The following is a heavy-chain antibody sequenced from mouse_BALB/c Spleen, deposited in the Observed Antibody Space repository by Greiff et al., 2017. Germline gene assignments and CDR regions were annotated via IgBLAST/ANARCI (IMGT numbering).Heavy chain of an antibody. Sequence: DVHLVESGGGLVKPGGSLKLSCAASGFTFSSYAMSWVRQTPEKRLEWVASISSGGSTYYPDSVKGRFTISRDNARNILYLQMSSLRSEDTAMYYCAIGRGGNYYFDYWGQGTTLTVSA. CDR2: ISSGGST. D-gene: IGHD2-1*01. J-gene: IGHJ2*01. CDR3: AIGRGGNYYFDY. CDR1: GFTFSSYA. V-gene: IGHV5-6-5*01.